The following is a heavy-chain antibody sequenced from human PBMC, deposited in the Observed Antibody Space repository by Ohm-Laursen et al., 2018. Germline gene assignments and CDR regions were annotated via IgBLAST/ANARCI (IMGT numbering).Heavy chain of an antibody. CDR3: AKGIVGATFDY. Sequence: SLRLSCTASGFTLSSYDMNWVRQAPGKGLEWISYISSGSDTIYYADSVKGRFTISRDNAGNSLHLQMNSLRAEDTALYYCAKGIVGATFDYWGQGTLVTVSS. V-gene: IGHV3-48*03. CDR1: GFTLSSYD. J-gene: IGHJ4*02. D-gene: IGHD1-26*01. CDR2: ISSGSDTI.